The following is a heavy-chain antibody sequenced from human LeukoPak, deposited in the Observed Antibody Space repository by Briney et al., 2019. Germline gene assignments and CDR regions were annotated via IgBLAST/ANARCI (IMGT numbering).Heavy chain of an antibody. CDR2: ISSSSTYI. D-gene: IGHD3-22*01. Sequence: PGGSLRLSCAASGFSFNTYSMNWVRQAPGKGLEWVSSISSSSTYIYFADSVKGRFTVSRDNAKNSLYLQMNSLRAEDTALYYCAKDSDYYYDSSGYYYNWGQGTLVTVSS. V-gene: IGHV3-21*04. CDR3: AKDSDYYYDSSGYYYN. CDR1: GFSFNTYS. J-gene: IGHJ4*02.